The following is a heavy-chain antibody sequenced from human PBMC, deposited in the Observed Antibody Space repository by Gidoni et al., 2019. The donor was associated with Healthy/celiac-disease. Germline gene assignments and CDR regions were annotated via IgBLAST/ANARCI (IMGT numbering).Heavy chain of an antibody. Sequence: QVQLVQSGAEVKKPGSSVKVSCKASGGTFSSYAISWVRQAPGQGLEWMGGIIPIFGTANYAQKCQGRITMTADESTSTSYMELSSLRSEDTAVYYCASAGQWLGLGAYNWFDPWGQGTLVTVSS. CDR2: IIPIFGTA. D-gene: IGHD6-19*01. J-gene: IGHJ5*02. CDR1: GGTFSSYA. V-gene: IGHV1-69*01. CDR3: ASAGQWLGLGAYNWFDP.